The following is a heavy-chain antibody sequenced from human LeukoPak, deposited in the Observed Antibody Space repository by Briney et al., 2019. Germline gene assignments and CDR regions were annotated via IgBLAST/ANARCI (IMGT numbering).Heavy chain of an antibody. CDR3: ARESGYHAGRTPI. D-gene: IGHD5-18*01. Sequence: PEGSLRLSCAASGFTFSSYWMHWVRQAPGKGLVWVSRINSDGSSTSYADSVKGRFTISRDNAKNSLYLQMNSLRAEDTAIYYCARESGYHAGRTPIWGQGTMVTVSS. V-gene: IGHV3-74*01. CDR2: INSDGSST. J-gene: IGHJ3*02. CDR1: GFTFSSYW.